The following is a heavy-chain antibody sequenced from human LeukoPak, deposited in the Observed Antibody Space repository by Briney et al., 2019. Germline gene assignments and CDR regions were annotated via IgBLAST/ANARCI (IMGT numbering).Heavy chain of an antibody. D-gene: IGHD3-16*02. J-gene: IGHJ3*02. CDR1: GGSISSYY. Sequence: SETLSLTCTVSGGSISSYYWSWIRQPPGKGLEWIGYIYYSGSTNYNPSLKSRVTISVDTSKNQFSLKLSSVTAADTAVYYCAGAITFGGVIVMDTDAFDIWGQGTMVTVSS. CDR3: AGAITFGGVIVMDTDAFDI. CDR2: IYYSGST. V-gene: IGHV4-59*01.